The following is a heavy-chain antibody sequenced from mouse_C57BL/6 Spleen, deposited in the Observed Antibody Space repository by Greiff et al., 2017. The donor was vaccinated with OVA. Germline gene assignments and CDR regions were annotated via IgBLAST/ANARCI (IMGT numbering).Heavy chain of an antibody. V-gene: IGHV1-50*01. CDR3: ARKDSSGYVGWYCDV. Sequence: VQLQQPGAELVKPGASVKLSCKASGYTFTSYWMQWVKQRPGQGLEWIGEIDPSDSYTNYNQKFKGKATLTVDTSSSTAYMQLSSLTSEDSAVYYCARKDSSGYVGWYCDVWGTGTTVTVSS. J-gene: IGHJ1*03. CDR2: IDPSDSYT. D-gene: IGHD3-2*02. CDR1: GYTFTSYW.